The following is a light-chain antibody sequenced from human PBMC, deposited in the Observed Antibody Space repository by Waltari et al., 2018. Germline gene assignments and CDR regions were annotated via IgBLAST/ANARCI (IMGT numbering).Light chain of an antibody. V-gene: IGKV1-5*03. CDR1: QSVRTF. CDR2: RAS. Sequence: DIQMTHSPSPLSASVGDRVTITCRASQSVRTFLAWYQQKPGKAPKLLIYRASTLESGVPSRFAGSGSETEFTLTISGLQPDDFATYYCQQYNHYSWTFGQGTEVDIK. J-gene: IGKJ1*01. CDR3: QQYNHYSWT.